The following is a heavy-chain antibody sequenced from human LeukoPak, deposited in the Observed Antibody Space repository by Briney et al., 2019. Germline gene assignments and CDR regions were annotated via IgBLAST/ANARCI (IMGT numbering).Heavy chain of an antibody. CDR2: ISSGSSTI. V-gene: IGHV3-48*04. CDR3: VRQVAPDY. Sequence: GGSLRLSCAASGFTFSSYSMNWVRQAPGKGLEWVSYISSGSSTIYYADSVRGRFTISRDNAKNSLYLQMNSLRAEDTAVYYCVRQVAPDYWGQGTLVTVSS. J-gene: IGHJ4*02. CDR1: GFTFSSYS. D-gene: IGHD5-12*01.